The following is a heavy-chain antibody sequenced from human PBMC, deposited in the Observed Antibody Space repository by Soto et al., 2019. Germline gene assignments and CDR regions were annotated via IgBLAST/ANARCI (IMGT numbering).Heavy chain of an antibody. CDR2: INHSGST. CDR3: ARDGYYFDY. J-gene: IGHJ4*02. CDR1: GGSFSGYY. Sequence: NPSETLSLTCAVYGGSFSGYYWSWIRQPPGKGLGWIGEINHSGSTNYNPSLKSRVTISVDTSKNQFSLKLSSVTAADTAVYYCARDGYYFDYWGQGTLVTVS. D-gene: IGHD5-12*01. V-gene: IGHV4-34*01.